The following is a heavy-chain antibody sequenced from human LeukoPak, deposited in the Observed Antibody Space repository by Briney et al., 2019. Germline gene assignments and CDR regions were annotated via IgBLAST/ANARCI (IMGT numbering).Heavy chain of an antibody. J-gene: IGHJ4*02. CDR2: MEEHGSEI. V-gene: IGHV3-7*01. D-gene: IGHD2-2*01. CDR3: ARPRGCGSARCNNFDY. Sequence: PGGSLRLSCVVSGFDFSGFSMSWVRQAPGKGLEWVAIMEEHGSEIFYVDSVKGRFIISRDNARNSLYLQMSNLRAEDTAVYYCARPRGCGSARCNNFDYWGQGTLVTVSS. CDR1: GFDFSGFS.